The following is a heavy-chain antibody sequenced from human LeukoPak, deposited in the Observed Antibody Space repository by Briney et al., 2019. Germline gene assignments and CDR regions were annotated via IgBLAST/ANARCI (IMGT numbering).Heavy chain of an antibody. J-gene: IGHJ4*02. CDR2: INHSGNT. V-gene: IGHV4-34*01. Sequence: SETLSLTCAVYGGSFSGYYWSWIRQSPGKGLEWIGEINHSGNTNYNPSLKSRVTISVDTSKNQFSLKLSSVTAADTAVYYCARGRPYSGGYHLDYWGQGTLVTVSA. D-gene: IGHD1-26*01. CDR3: ARGRPYSGGYHLDY. CDR1: GGSFSGYY.